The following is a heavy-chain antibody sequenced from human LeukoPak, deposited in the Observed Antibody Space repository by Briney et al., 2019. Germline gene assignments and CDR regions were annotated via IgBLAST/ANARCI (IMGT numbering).Heavy chain of an antibody. CDR1: GYTFTSYY. CDR2: IIPILGIA. J-gene: IGHJ4*02. V-gene: IGHV1-69*04. D-gene: IGHD3-10*01. CDR3: ARDYYYGSEFDY. Sequence: EASVKVSCKASGYTFTSYYMHWVRQAPGQGLEWMGRIIPILGIANYAQKFQGRVTITADKSTSTAYMELSSLRSEDTAVYYCARDYYYGSEFDYWGQGTLVTVSS.